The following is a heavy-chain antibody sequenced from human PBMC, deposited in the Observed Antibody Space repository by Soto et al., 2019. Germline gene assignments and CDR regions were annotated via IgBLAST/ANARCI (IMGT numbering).Heavy chain of an antibody. V-gene: IGHV4-59*01. Sequence: PSETLSLTCTVSGGSISGYYWSWIRQPPGKGLEWIGYIYYSGSTNYNPSLKSRVTISVDTSYNQFSLRLSSVTAADTAVYYCARGRRDLSPNPFDYWGQGTLVTVSS. CDR3: ARGRRDLSPNPFDY. CDR2: IYYSGST. CDR1: GGSISGYY. J-gene: IGHJ4*02. D-gene: IGHD3-16*02.